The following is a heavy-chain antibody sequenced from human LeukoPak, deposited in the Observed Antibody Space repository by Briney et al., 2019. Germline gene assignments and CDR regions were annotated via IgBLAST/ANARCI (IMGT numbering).Heavy chain of an antibody. V-gene: IGHV3-23*01. CDR3: ARNFYYYYYYMDV. J-gene: IGHJ6*03. Sequence: PGGSLRLSCAASGFTFSSYGMSWVRKAPGKGLEWVSAISGSGGSTYYADSVKGRFTISRDNSKDTLYLQMNSLRVEDTAVYYCARNFYYYYYYMDVWGRGTTVTISS. CDR1: GFTFSSYG. CDR2: ISGSGGST.